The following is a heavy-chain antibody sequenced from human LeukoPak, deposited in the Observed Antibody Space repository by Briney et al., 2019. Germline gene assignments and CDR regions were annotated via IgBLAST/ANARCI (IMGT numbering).Heavy chain of an antibody. Sequence: GESLKISCKGSGYSFTSYWIGWVRQMPGKGLEWMGIIYPGDSDTRYSPSFQGQVTISADKSISTAYLQWSSLKASDTAMYYCATHLRDCSSTSCYTKDGGAPKDPYYYYMDVWGKGTTVTVSS. CDR1: GYSFTSYW. CDR2: IYPGDSDT. D-gene: IGHD2-2*02. V-gene: IGHV5-51*01. J-gene: IGHJ6*03. CDR3: ATHLRDCSSTSCYTKDGGAPKDPYYYYMDV.